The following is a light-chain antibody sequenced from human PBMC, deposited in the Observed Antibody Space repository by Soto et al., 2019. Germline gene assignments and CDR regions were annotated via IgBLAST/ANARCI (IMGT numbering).Light chain of an antibody. Sequence: VMTESAATLSVSPGERATLSCRARQSVTSNYLAWYQQKPGQAPRLLIYGVSSRATGVPDRFSGSGSGTDGTLTISRLETEDGAVYYCQQYTDWPLTFGQGTMVDIK. V-gene: IGKV3-20*01. CDR3: QQYTDWPLT. CDR1: QSVTSNY. J-gene: IGKJ1*01. CDR2: GVS.